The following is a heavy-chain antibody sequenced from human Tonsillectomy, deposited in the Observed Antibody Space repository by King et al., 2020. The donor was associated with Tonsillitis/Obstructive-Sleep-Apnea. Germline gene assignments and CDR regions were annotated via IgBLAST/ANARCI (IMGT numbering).Heavy chain of an antibody. V-gene: IGHV1-2*02. CDR2: INPNSGGT. J-gene: IGHJ4*02. D-gene: IGHD6-19*01. CDR1: GYTFTDYF. CDR3: ARRDYMGSGWLFDY. Sequence: QVQLVESGAEVKKPGASVKVSCKASGYTFTDYFMHWVRQAPGQGLEWMGWINPNSGGTNSAQKFQGRVTMTRDTSISTAYMEVSRLRSDDTAVYYCARRDYMGSGWLFDYWGQGTLVTVSS.